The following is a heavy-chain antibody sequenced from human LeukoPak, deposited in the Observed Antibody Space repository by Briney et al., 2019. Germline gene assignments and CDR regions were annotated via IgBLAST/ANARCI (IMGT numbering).Heavy chain of an antibody. D-gene: IGHD2-2*01. CDR1: GGSISSYY. Sequence: SETLSLTCTVSGGSISSYYWSWIRQPPGKGLEWIGYIYYSGSTNYNPSLKSRVTISVDTSKNQFSLKLSSVTAADTAVYYCARLSCSSTSCYAGGRGSDPWGQGTLVTVSS. V-gene: IGHV4-59*08. CDR3: ARLSCSSTSCYAGGRGSDP. J-gene: IGHJ5*02. CDR2: IYYSGST.